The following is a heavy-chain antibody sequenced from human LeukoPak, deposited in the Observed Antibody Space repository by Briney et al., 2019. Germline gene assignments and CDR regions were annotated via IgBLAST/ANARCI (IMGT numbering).Heavy chain of an antibody. J-gene: IGHJ4*02. D-gene: IGHD2-2*01. CDR1: GFTFSSSW. V-gene: IGHV3-74*01. CDR2: FNGDGTNT. Sequence: GGSLRLSCAHSGFTFSSSWMHWVRDVPRTGLVWVSRFNGDGTNTSYADSVQGRFTIFRDNAKNTLYLYMNSLRGDDTAIYFCVRSCSSGSCYGYKDYGAEGTLVTVSS. CDR3: VRSCSSGSCYGYKDY.